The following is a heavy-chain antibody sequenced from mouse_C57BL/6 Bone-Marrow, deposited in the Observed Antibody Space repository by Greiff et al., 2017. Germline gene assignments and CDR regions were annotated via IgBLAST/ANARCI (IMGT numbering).Heavy chain of an antibody. D-gene: IGHD1-1*01. CDR2: ISRGSSYT. CDR1: GFTFSSYG. CDR3: ARQDYSGSSPFAY. J-gene: IGHJ3*01. V-gene: IGHV5-6*01. Sequence: EVKLMESGGDLVKPGGSLKLSCAASGFTFSSYGMSWVRQTPDKRLEWVATISRGSSYTYYPDSVKGRFTIPIDNAKNTLYLQMSRLKSEDTAMYDCARQDYSGSSPFAYWGQGTLVTVSA.